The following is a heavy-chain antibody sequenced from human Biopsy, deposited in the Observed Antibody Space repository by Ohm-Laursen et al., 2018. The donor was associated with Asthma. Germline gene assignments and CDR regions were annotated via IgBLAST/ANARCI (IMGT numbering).Heavy chain of an antibody. CDR2: ISWNSGNI. D-gene: IGHD3-22*01. Sequence: SLRLSCAASGFSFDDCAMHWVRQAPGKGLEWVSSISWNSGNIDYADSVKGRFTISRGNAKNSLYLQMQSLRPEDAAFYYCAKSADYYDSTDYLDFWGRGTLVTVSS. CDR1: GFSFDDCA. V-gene: IGHV3-9*01. J-gene: IGHJ4*01. CDR3: AKSADYYDSTDYLDF.